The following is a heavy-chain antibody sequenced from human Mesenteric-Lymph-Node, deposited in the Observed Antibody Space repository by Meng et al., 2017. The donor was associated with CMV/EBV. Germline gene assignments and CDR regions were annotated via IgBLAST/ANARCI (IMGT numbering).Heavy chain of an antibody. V-gene: IGHV3-33*06. D-gene: IGHD3-3*01. Sequence: GESLKISCAASGFTFSSYGMHWVRQAPGKGLEWVAVIWYDGSNKYYADSVKGRFTISRDNSKNTLYLQMSSLRAEDTAVYYCAKDYDFWSGYPKYYYYGMDVWGQGTTVTVSS. J-gene: IGHJ6*02. CDR1: GFTFSSYG. CDR2: IWYDGSNK. CDR3: AKDYDFWSGYPKYYYYGMDV.